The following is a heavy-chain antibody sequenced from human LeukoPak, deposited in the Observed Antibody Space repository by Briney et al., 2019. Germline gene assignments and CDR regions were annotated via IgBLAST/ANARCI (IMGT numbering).Heavy chain of an antibody. D-gene: IGHD2-2*01. V-gene: IGHV1-2*02. J-gene: IGHJ4*02. Sequence: ASVKVSCKASGYTFTGYYMHWVRQAPGQGLEWMGWINPNSGGTNYAQKRQGRVTMTRDTSISTAYMELSRLRSDDTAVYYCARSSREYQLPAWRVWGQGTLVTVSS. CDR1: GYTFTGYY. CDR3: ARSSREYQLPAWRV. CDR2: INPNSGGT.